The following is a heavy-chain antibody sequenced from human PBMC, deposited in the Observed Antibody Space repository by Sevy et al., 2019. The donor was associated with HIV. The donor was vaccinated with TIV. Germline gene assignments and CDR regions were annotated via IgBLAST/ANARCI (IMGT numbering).Heavy chain of an antibody. CDR3: ASPGAGTTEDYNPYMEV. Sequence: GGSLRLSCAASGFTFSSYAMSWVRQAPGKGLEWVSAISGSGGRTYSAGSVKGRFTISRDNSKNTLYLQMNSLRAEDTAVYYWASPGAGTTEDYNPYMEVCGKGTTVTVSS. V-gene: IGHV3-23*01. J-gene: IGHJ6*03. D-gene: IGHD1-1*01. CDR2: ISGSGGRT. CDR1: GFTFSSYA.